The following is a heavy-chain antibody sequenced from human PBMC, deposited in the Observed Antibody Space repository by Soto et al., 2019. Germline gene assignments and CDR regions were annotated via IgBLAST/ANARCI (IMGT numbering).Heavy chain of an antibody. CDR1: GFTFSNVW. CDR2: IKSKIDGVTT. D-gene: IGHD6-19*01. V-gene: IGHV3-15*07. Sequence: EAQLVESGGGLVKPGGSLRLSCAASGFTFSNVWMNWVRQAPGKGLEWVGRIKSKIDGVTTDYAAPVKGRFNISRDDSTNTLYLEMNSLKTEDTAVYYCTPLALKYTSGWYEFSDWGQGTLVTVSS. CDR3: TPLALKYTSGWYEFSD. J-gene: IGHJ4*02.